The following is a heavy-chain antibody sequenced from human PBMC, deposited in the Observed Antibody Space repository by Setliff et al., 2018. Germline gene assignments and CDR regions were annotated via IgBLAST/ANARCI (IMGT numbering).Heavy chain of an antibody. J-gene: IGHJ6*03. CDR1: GGTFSSYG. CDR3: AREGVDTRSSTDYRYYMDV. D-gene: IGHD5-18*01. Sequence: ASVKVSCKASGGTFSSYGVSWVRQAPGQGLEWMGGTIPLFGTTDYAQKFHGRVTIITDESTSTAYMELSSLTSDDTAVYYCAREGVDTRSSTDYRYYMDVWGQGTTVTVSS. V-gene: IGHV1-69*05. CDR2: TIPLFGTT.